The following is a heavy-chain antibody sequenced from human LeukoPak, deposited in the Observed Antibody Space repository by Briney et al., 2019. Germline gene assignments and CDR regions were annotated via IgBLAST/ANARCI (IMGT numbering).Heavy chain of an antibody. Sequence: PSETLSLTCAVYGGSFSGYYWSWIRQPPGKGLEWIGEINHSGSTNYNPSLKSRVTISVDTSKNQFSLKLSSVTAADTAVYYCARGPNDFWSGYYSHYFDCWGQGTLVTVSS. CDR3: ARGPNDFWSGYYSHYFDC. CDR1: GGSFSGYY. D-gene: IGHD3-3*01. CDR2: INHSGST. J-gene: IGHJ4*02. V-gene: IGHV4-34*01.